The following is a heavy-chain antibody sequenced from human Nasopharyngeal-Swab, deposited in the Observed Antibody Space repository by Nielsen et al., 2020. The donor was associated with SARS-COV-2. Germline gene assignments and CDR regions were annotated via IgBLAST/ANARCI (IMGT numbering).Heavy chain of an antibody. J-gene: IGHJ4*02. CDR1: GYTLIKLS. Sequence: ASVKVSCKVSGYTLIKLSMHWVRQAPRKGLEWMGGFDPEDGETIYAQKFQGRVTMTEDTSTDTAYMELSSLRSEDTAVYYCATGSPLGGRGVILVWGQGTLVTVSS. CDR2: FDPEDGET. CDR3: ATGSPLGGRGVILV. D-gene: IGHD3-10*01. V-gene: IGHV1-24*01.